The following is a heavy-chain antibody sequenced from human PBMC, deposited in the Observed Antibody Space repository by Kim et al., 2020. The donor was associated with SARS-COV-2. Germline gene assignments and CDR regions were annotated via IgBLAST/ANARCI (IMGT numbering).Heavy chain of an antibody. CDR3: VASNKGFRGSDWNVGNFDY. V-gene: IGHV3-15*01. J-gene: IGHJ4*02. Sequence: GGSLRLSCAASGFTFSNAWMSWVRQAPGKGLEWVGRIKSETDGGTTDYATPVKGRFTISRDDSKSTLDLQMNSLKSEDTAVYFCVASNKGFRGSDWNVGNFDYWGQGTLVTASS. CDR1: GFTFSNAW. D-gene: IGHD1-1*01. CDR2: IKSETDGGTT.